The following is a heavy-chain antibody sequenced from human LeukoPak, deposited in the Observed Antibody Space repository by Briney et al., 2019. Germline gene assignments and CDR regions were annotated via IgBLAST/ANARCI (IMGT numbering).Heavy chain of an antibody. Sequence: ASVKVSCKASGYTFTSYGISWVRQAPGQGLEWMGWISAYNGNTNYAQKLQGRVTMTTDTSTSTAYMELRSLRSDDTAVYYCARCRRSGPYYYYYYGMDVWGQGTMVTVSS. J-gene: IGHJ6*02. CDR3: ARCRRSGPYYYYYYGMDV. CDR1: GYTFTSYG. CDR2: ISAYNGNT. V-gene: IGHV1-18*01. D-gene: IGHD2-15*01.